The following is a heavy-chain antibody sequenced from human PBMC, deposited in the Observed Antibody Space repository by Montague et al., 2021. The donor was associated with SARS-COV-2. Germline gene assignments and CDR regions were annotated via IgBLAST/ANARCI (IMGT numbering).Heavy chain of an antibody. Sequence: SKTLSLTCTVSGGSITSYYWSWIRQPPGKGLEYIGYIYYSGSTNYNPSLKSRVTMSVDTSKNQFSLKLSSVTAADTAVYYCARGDGHYYGSGTYPYYWGQGTLVTVSS. CDR1: GGSITSYY. J-gene: IGHJ4*02. D-gene: IGHD3-10*01. V-gene: IGHV4-59*01. CDR3: ARGDGHYYGSGTYPYY. CDR2: IYYSGST.